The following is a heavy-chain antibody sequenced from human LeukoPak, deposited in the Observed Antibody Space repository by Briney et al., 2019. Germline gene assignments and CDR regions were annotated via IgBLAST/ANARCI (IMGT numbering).Heavy chain of an antibody. V-gene: IGHV1-18*01. CDR3: ARDSLLAAPYTDH. Sequence: ASVKVSCKASGYTFTSYGIRWVRHAPGQGLNWMGWISDYSGNPNYAQKFQDRVTMTADTFTSTAYMELRSLRSNDTAVYFCARDSLLAAPYTDHWGQGTLVTVSS. CDR2: ISDYSGNP. D-gene: IGHD3-10*01. CDR1: GYTFTSYG. J-gene: IGHJ4*02.